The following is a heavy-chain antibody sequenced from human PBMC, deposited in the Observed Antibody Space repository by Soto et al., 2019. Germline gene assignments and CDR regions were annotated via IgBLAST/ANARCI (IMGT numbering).Heavy chain of an antibody. CDR3: AKDWYSGSYVTIYYFDY. J-gene: IGHJ4*02. D-gene: IGHD1-26*01. CDR1: GFTFSSYA. CDR2: ISGSGGST. V-gene: IGHV3-23*01. Sequence: EVQLLESGGGLVQPGGSLRLSCAASGFTFSSYAMSWVRQAPGKGLEWVSAISGSGGSTYYADSVKGRFTISRDNSKNTLYLKMNSLRAEDTAVYYCAKDWYSGSYVTIYYFDYWGQGTLVTVSS.